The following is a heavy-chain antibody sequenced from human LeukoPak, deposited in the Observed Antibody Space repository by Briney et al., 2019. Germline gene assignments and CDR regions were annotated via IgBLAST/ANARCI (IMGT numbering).Heavy chain of an antibody. CDR3: AKRVMVREQLHSYYYMDV. J-gene: IGHJ6*03. CDR1: GFTFSSYG. Sequence: GGSLRLSCAASGFTFSSYGMHWVRQAPGKGLEWVAFIRYDGSNKYYADSVKGRFTISRDNSKNTLYLQMNSLRAEDTAVYYCAKRVMVREQLHSYYYMDVRGKGTTVTISS. D-gene: IGHD3-10*01. CDR2: IRYDGSNK. V-gene: IGHV3-30*02.